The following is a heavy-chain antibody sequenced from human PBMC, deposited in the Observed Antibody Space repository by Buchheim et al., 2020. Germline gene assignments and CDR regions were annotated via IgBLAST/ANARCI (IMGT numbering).Heavy chain of an antibody. D-gene: IGHD3-22*01. CDR1: GDSTSRSRSY. V-gene: IGHV4-39*01. Sequence: QLQLQESGPGLVKPSEILSLTCTVSGDSTSRSRSYWGWICQPPGKGLEWIGNIYYSGTTYSNPSLKSRVTISVDTSKNQFSLKLNSVTAADTAVYYCVRGIYSSGHWNHFDYWGQGAL. J-gene: IGHJ4*02. CDR2: IYYSGTT. CDR3: VRGIYSSGHWNHFDY.